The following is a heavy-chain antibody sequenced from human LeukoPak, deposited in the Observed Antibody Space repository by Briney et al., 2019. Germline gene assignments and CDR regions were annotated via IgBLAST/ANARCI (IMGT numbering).Heavy chain of an antibody. Sequence: PGASLRLSCAAAGFTFSSYSMNCVRQAPGKGLEWFSSISSSSSYIYYADSVKGRFTISRDNAKNSLYLQMNSLRAEDTALYHCARGNYDSSGYYPMGYYYYYYMDVWGKGTTVTISS. CDR3: ARGNYDSSGYYPMGYYYYYYMDV. D-gene: IGHD3-22*01. CDR2: ISSSSSYI. V-gene: IGHV3-21*04. J-gene: IGHJ6*03. CDR1: GFTFSSYS.